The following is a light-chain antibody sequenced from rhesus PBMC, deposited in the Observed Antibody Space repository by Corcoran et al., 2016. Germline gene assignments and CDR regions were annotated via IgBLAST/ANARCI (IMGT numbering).Light chain of an antibody. V-gene: IGKV1-22*01. CDR1: QRIINW. Sequence: DIQMTQSPSFLSALIGDTVTISCRASQRIINWLAWYQQKPGTALKLLIYRASQLQSGVPSRFSGSGSGTDFTLPIGSLPSEDFASYFCQQYIRCPLTFGGGTKVDLK. CDR2: RAS. CDR3: QQYIRCPLT. J-gene: IGKJ4*01.